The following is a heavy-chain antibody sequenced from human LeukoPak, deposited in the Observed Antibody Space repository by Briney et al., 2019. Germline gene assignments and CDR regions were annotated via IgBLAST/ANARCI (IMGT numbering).Heavy chain of an antibody. CDR1: GFTFSSHS. CDR3: APRVVGSAPFDY. D-gene: IGHD2-15*01. V-gene: IGHV3-48*01. J-gene: IGHJ4*02. Sequence: LPGGSLRLSCAAAGFTFSSHSMNWVRQAPGKGLEWVSYISSSNSTIYYADSVKGRFTISRDNSKNTLYLQMNNLRAEDTAVYYCAPRVVGSAPFDYWGQGTLVTVSS. CDR2: ISSSNSTI.